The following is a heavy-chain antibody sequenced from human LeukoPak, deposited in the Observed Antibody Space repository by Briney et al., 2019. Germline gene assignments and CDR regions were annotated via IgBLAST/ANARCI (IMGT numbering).Heavy chain of an antibody. Sequence: GGSLRLSCAASGLTFSSYEMNWVRQAPGKGLEWLSYISSSSNMIFYAESVKGRFTISRDNSENTVYLQINSLRLEDTAVYFCAREADAFDIWGQGTMVTVSS. CDR3: AREADAFDI. J-gene: IGHJ3*02. V-gene: IGHV3-48*03. CDR2: ISSSSNMI. CDR1: GLTFSSYE.